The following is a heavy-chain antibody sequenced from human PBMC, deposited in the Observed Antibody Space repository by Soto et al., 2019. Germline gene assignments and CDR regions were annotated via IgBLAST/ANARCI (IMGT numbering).Heavy chain of an antibody. CDR1: GFSLSNARMG. CDR2: IFSNDEK. Sequence: SGPTLVNPTETLTLTCTVSGFSLSNARMGVSWIRQPPGKALEWLAHIFSNDEKSYSTSLKSRLTISKDTSKSQVVLTMTNMDPVDTATYYCARIVSCSGGSCNHYYYGMDVWGQGTTVTVSS. J-gene: IGHJ6*02. D-gene: IGHD2-15*01. CDR3: ARIVSCSGGSCNHYYYGMDV. V-gene: IGHV2-26*01.